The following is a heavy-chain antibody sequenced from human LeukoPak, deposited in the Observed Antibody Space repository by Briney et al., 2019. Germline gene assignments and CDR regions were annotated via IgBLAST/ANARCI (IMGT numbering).Heavy chain of an antibody. J-gene: IGHJ6*02. D-gene: IGHD2-2*02. V-gene: IGHV3-23*01. CDR1: GFTFSSYA. CDR3: AKGSYTATYYYYYGMDV. CDR2: ISGSGGST. Sequence: PGGSLRLSYAASGFTFSSYAMSWVRQAPGKGLEWVSAISGSGGSTYYADSVKGRFTISRDNSKNTLYLQMNSLRAEDTAVYYCAKGSYTATYYYYYGMDVWGQGTTVTVSS.